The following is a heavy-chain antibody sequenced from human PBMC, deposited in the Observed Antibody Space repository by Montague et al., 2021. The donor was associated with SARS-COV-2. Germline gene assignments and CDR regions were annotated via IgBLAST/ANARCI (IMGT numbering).Heavy chain of an antibody. CDR3: ARDNGRITMVRGEFGADY. J-gene: IGHJ4*02. D-gene: IGHD3-10*01. Sequence: SLRLSCAASGFIFSSYEMNWVRQAPGKGLECVSHISSSGSTIYYTDSVNGRFTVSRDNAKNSLYLQMNSLRAEDTAVYYCARDNGRITMVRGEFGADYWGQGTLVTVSS. CDR1: GFIFSSYE. V-gene: IGHV3-48*03. CDR2: ISSSGSTI.